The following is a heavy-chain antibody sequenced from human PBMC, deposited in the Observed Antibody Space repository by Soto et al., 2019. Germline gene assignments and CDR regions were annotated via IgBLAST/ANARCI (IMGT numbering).Heavy chain of an antibody. J-gene: IGHJ4*02. CDR2: VYSGGGT. CDR3: ARHRDTYGSERFFDS. D-gene: IGHD3-10*01. V-gene: IGHV4-39*01. CDR1: GGSISTLNDY. Sequence: SETLSLTCTVFGGSISTLNDYWGWIRQPPGKGLEWIGSVYSGGGTYYNPSLQSRVAISVDTSQNQFPLKVNSVTAADTAVYYCARHRDTYGSERFFDSWGQGTLVTVSS.